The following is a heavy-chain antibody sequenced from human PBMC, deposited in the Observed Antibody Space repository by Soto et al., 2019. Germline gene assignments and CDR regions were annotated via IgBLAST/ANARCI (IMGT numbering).Heavy chain of an antibody. D-gene: IGHD2-2*01. CDR2: ITWNSGNI. V-gene: IGHV3-9*01. J-gene: IGHJ4*01. Sequence: AGGSLRLSCATSGFTFSSYGMHWVRQAPGRGLEWVSGITWNSGNIAYADSVKGRFTIARDDDNNSLYLQMNSLRPEDTALYYCVKDSYADFHRVLSTAEYFFDYWGHGTLVTVSS. CDR3: VKDSYADFHRVLSTAEYFFDY. CDR1: GFTFSSYG.